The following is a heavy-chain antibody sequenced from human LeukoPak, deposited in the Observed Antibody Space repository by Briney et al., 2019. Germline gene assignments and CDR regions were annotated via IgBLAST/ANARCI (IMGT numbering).Heavy chain of an antibody. CDR3: ARGATPNLFDY. CDR2: IYYSGNT. D-gene: IGHD1-26*01. Sequence: SETLSLTCTVSGGSISGSTYYWGWIRQPPGKGLEWLGSIYYSGNTYYNPSLKSRVTISVDTSKNQFSLKLSSVTAADTAVYYCARGATPNLFDYWGQGTLVTVSS. CDR1: GGSISGSTYY. J-gene: IGHJ4*02. V-gene: IGHV4-39*07.